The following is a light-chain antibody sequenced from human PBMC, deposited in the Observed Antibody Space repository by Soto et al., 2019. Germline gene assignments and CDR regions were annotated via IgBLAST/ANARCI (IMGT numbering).Light chain of an antibody. CDR1: QGVRST. CDR3: QQYGDSPAT. CDR2: GAS. Sequence: EIVMTQSPATLSVSPGERATLSCRASQGVRSTLAWYQQKPGQAPRLLIYGASTRATGVPARFSGSGSGTEFTLTISSLQSEDFAVYYCQQYGDSPATFGPGTKVDIK. V-gene: IGKV3-15*01. J-gene: IGKJ3*01.